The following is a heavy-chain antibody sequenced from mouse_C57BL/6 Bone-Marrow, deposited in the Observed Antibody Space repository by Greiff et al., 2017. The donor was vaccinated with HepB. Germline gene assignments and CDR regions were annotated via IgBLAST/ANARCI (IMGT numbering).Heavy chain of an antibody. Sequence: EVKLQESGGGLVQPGGSLKLSCAASGIDFSRYWMSWVRRAPGKGLEWIGEINPDSSTINYAPSLKDKFIISRDNAKNTLYLQMSKVRSEDTALYYCARERHSKGGYYAMDYWGQGTSVTVSS. CDR2: INPDSSTI. CDR1: GIDFSRYW. CDR3: ARERHSKGGYYAMDY. D-gene: IGHD2-5*01. V-gene: IGHV4-1*01. J-gene: IGHJ4*01.